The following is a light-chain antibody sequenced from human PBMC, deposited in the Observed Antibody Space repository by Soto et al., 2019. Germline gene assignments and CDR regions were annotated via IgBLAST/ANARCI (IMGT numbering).Light chain of an antibody. CDR2: DAS. Sequence: EIVLTQSPATLSLSPGERATLSCRASQSVNRYLAWYQQKAGQAPRLLIYDASNRATGVTARFSGSGSWTDFTLTISSLEPEDFAVYYCQQRSNWPPITFGQGTRLEIK. CDR1: QSVNRY. J-gene: IGKJ5*01. CDR3: QQRSNWPPIT. V-gene: IGKV3-11*01.